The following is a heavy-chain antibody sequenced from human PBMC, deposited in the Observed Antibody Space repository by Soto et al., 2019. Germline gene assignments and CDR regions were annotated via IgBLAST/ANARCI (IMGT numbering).Heavy chain of an antibody. V-gene: IGHV3-74*01. Sequence: EVQLVESGGGLVQPGGSLRLSCAVSGFTFNNYWMHWVRQAPGKGLMWVSRINPDGTYRSYADSVKGRFTISRDNAKNTLNLQMNSLRAEDTAVYYCTRDSYISGISDGMDVWGQGTTITVSS. J-gene: IGHJ6*02. CDR3: TRDSYISGISDGMDV. D-gene: IGHD1-20*01. CDR2: INPDGTYR. CDR1: GFTFNNYW.